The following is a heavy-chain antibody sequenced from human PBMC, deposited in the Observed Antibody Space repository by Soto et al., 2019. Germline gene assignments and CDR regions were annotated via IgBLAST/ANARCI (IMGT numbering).Heavy chain of an antibody. J-gene: IGHJ6*03. CDR2: TSGSGGRT. D-gene: IGHD6-13*01. CDR1: GFTFSSYA. Sequence: GGSLRLSCAASGFTFSSYAMSWVRQAPGKGLEWVSATSGSGGRTYYADSVKGRFTISRDNSKNTLYLQMNSLRAEDTAVYYCAKSDSRWPYYYYFMDVWGTGTTVTVSS. CDR3: AKSDSRWPYYYYFMDV. V-gene: IGHV3-23*01.